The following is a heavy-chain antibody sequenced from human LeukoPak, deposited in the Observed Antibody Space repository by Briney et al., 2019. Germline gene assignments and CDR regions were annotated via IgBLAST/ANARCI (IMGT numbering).Heavy chain of an antibody. Sequence: GASVKVSCKASGYTFTSYDINWVRQATGQGLEWMGWMNPNSGNTGYAQKFQGRVTMTRNTSISTAYMELRSLRSDDTAVYYCARDYAYCGGDCYLGYWGQGTLVTVSS. CDR2: MNPNSGNT. D-gene: IGHD2-21*02. CDR1: GYTFTSYD. J-gene: IGHJ4*02. V-gene: IGHV1-8*01. CDR3: ARDYAYCGGDCYLGY.